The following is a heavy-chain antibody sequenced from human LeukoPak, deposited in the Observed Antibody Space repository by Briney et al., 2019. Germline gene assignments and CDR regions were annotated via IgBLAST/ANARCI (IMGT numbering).Heavy chain of an antibody. CDR1: GFSVSDNF. CDR3: ARDPLRAVMGY. J-gene: IGHJ4*02. D-gene: IGHD2-21*01. CDR2: IDKGDNT. V-gene: IGHV3-66*02. Sequence: GGSLRLSCAASGFSVSDNFMSWVRQAPGKGLEWVSLIDKGDNTYYADSVKGRFIVSRDNSNNTLYLQMNSLRLEDTAVYYCARDPLRAVMGYWGQGTLVSVSS.